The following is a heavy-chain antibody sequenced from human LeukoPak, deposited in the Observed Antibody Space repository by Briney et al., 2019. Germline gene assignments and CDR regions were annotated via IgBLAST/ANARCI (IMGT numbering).Heavy chain of an antibody. V-gene: IGHV3-64*01. Sequence: GGSLRLSCAASGFSFSTYAMHWVRQAPGKGLEYVAAITSNGGSKYYASSVKGRFTISRDNSKNTLYLQMGSLRAEDMAVYYCARVRWSSAFDYWGQGTLVTVSS. CDR3: ARVRWSSAFDY. J-gene: IGHJ4*02. CDR1: GFSFSTYA. CDR2: ITSNGGSK. D-gene: IGHD1-26*01.